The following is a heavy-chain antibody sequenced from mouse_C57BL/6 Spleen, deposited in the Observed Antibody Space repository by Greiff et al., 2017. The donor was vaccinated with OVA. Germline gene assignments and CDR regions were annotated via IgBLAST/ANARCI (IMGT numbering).Heavy chain of an antibody. CDR3: ARERFYYFDY. V-gene: IGHV5-17*01. CDR1: GFTFSDYG. J-gene: IGHJ2*01. Sequence: VQLKQSGGGLVKPGGSLKLSCAASGFTFSDYGMHWVRQAPEKGLEWVAYISSGSSTIYYADTVKGRFTISRDNAKNTLFLQMTSLRSEDTAMYYCARERFYYFDYWGQGTTLTVSS. CDR2: ISSGSSTI.